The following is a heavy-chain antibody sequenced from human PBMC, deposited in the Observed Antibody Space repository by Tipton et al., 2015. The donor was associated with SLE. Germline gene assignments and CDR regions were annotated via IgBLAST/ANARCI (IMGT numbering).Heavy chain of an antibody. V-gene: IGHV4-59*01. J-gene: IGHJ2*01. CDR1: GGSIRGYY. Sequence: TLSLTCTVSGGSIRGYYWSWIRQPPGKGLEWIGYVFNTWITSYNPSLKSRLTISVDTSKNQFSLRLNSVTAADTAVYYCARADGVVGGQLPYWYFDIWGRGTLVTVSS. CDR3: ARADGVVGGQLPYWYFDI. CDR2: VFNTWIT. D-gene: IGHD1-26*01.